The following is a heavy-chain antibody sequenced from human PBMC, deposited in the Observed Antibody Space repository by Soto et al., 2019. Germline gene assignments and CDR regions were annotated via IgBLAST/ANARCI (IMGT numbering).Heavy chain of an antibody. CDR2: IYYSGST. Sequence: QVQLQESGPGLVKPSETLSLTCTVSGGSISSYYWSWIRQPPGKGLEWIGYIYYSGSTNYNPSLKSRVTISVDTSKNQFSLKLSSVPAADTAVYYCARRYGSVFDFWGQGTLVTVSS. CDR1: GGSISSYY. V-gene: IGHV4-59*01. J-gene: IGHJ4*02. CDR3: ARRYGSVFDF. D-gene: IGHD6-19*01.